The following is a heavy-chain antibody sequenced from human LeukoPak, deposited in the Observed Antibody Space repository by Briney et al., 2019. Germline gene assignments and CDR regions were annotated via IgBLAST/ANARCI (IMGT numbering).Heavy chain of an antibody. Sequence: GGSLRLSCAASGFTFSSYAMHWVRQAPGKGLEWVAVISYDGSNKYYADSVKGRFNISRDNAQNSLYLQMNSLRDEDTAVYYCSRDPRPCDYWGQGTLVTVSS. V-gene: IGHV3-30-3*01. J-gene: IGHJ4*02. CDR3: SRDPRPCDY. CDR1: GFTFSSYA. CDR2: ISYDGSNK.